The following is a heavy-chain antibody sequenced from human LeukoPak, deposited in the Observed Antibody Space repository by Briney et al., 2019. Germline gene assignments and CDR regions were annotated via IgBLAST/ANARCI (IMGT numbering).Heavy chain of an antibody. CDR3: ARHPKNGYTGHESDY. CDR2: IYPADSTA. D-gene: IGHD5-12*01. CDR1: GYSFTTYW. J-gene: IGHJ4*02. V-gene: IGHV5-51*01. Sequence: GESLKISCKASGYSFTTYWIGWVRQVPGKGLEWVGIIYPADSTAKYSPSFQGQVTISVDKSISTAYLQWSRLEASDTAVFYCARHPKNGYTGHESDYWGQGTLVTVSS.